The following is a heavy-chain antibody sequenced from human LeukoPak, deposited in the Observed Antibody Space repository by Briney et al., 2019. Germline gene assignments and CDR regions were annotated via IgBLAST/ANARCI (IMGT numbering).Heavy chain of an antibody. Sequence: SETLSLTCTVSGGSISSGSYYWSWIRQPAGKGLEWVGSIYTSGRTNYNPSLKSRVTISVDPSKNQFSLKLSSVTAAATAVYYGAREAITIFGVAFLDYFDYWGQGTLVTVSS. D-gene: IGHD3-3*01. CDR3: AREAITIFGVAFLDYFDY. CDR2: IYTSGRT. CDR1: GGSISSGSYY. V-gene: IGHV4-61*02. J-gene: IGHJ4*02.